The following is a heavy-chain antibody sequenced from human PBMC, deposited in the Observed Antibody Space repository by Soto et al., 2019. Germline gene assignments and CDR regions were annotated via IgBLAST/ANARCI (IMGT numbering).Heavy chain of an antibody. Sequence: QVQLVESGGGVVQPGRSLRLSCAASGFTFSYHALNWVRQAPGKGLEWVAVISYDGDNKYIAESVKGRFTISRDNSKNTVSLQMNILRAEDTAMYFCARVTTTSAFSAMDVWGQGTTVTVSS. J-gene: IGHJ6*02. V-gene: IGHV3-30-3*01. CDR2: ISYDGDNK. D-gene: IGHD1-1*01. CDR1: GFTFSYHA. CDR3: ARVTTTSAFSAMDV.